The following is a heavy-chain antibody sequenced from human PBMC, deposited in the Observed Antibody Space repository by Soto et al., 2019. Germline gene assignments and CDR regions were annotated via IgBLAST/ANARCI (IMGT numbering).Heavy chain of an antibody. CDR3: ARDYPGDSVVLLPFYYYDRDV. J-gene: IGHJ6*02. CDR2: IIPFFGVT. D-gene: IGHD2-21*02. V-gene: IGHV1-69*17. CDR1: GGTFSTYG. Sequence: QVQLVQSGAEVKKPGSSVKVSCKASGGTFSTYGFSWVRQAPGQGLEWMGGIIPFFGVTNYAPTFQGRLNLCAYTTTITAYIELSSLSSGDTAVYYCARDYPGDSVVLLPFYYYDRDVWGQGTTVTVSS.